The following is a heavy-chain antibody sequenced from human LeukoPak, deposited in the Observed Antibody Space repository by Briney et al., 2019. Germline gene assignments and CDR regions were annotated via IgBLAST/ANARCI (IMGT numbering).Heavy chain of an antibody. V-gene: IGHV3-74*01. CDR1: GFSFSNYW. CDR2: INSDGSST. D-gene: IGHD3-16*01. Sequence: GGSLRLSCAASGFSFSNYWMHWVRQAPGKGLVWVSRINSDGSSTGYADSVKGRFTISRDNAKNTLYLQMNSLRAEDTAVYYCARETLINVDAFDIWGQGTMVTVSS. J-gene: IGHJ3*02. CDR3: ARETLINVDAFDI.